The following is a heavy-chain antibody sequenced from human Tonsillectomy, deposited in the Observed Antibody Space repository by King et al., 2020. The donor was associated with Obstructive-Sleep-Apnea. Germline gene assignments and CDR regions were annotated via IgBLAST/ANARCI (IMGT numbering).Heavy chain of an antibody. Sequence: VQLQESGPGLVKPSETLSLTCTVSGGSISSYYWSWIRQPPGKGLEWIGYIYYSGRTNYNPPLKSRVTISVDTSKNQFSLKLSSVTAADTAVYYCARGGSSWPFDYWGQGTLVTVSS. CDR1: GGSISSYY. D-gene: IGHD6-13*01. CDR2: IYYSGRT. V-gene: IGHV4-59*01. J-gene: IGHJ4*02. CDR3: ARGGSSWPFDY.